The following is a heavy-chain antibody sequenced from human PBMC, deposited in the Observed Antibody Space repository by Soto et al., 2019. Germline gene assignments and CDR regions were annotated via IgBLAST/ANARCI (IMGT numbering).Heavy chain of an antibody. CDR3: AREPPYPSYCSSPRCYGDYFDY. D-gene: IGHD2-2*01. CDR1: GFTFSSYG. V-gene: IGHV3-33*01. Sequence: QVQLVESGGGVVQPGRSLRLSCAASGFTFSSYGMHWVRQAPGKGLEWVAVIWYDGSNKYYADSVKGRFTISRDNSKNTLHLQMNGLRAEDTAVYYCAREPPYPSYCSSPRCYGDYFDYWGQGTLVTVSS. J-gene: IGHJ4*02. CDR2: IWYDGSNK.